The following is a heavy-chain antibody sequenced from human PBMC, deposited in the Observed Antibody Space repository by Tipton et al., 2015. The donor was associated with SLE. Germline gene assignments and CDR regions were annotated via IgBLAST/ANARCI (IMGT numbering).Heavy chain of an antibody. CDR2: INHSGST. Sequence: LRLSCAVYGGSFSGYYWSWIRQPPGKGLEWIGEINHSGSTNYNPSLKSRVTISVDTSKNQFSLKLSSVTAADTAVYYCARVGDATDYWGQGTLVTVSS. D-gene: IGHD2-2*01. CDR3: ARVGDATDY. V-gene: IGHV4-34*01. J-gene: IGHJ4*02. CDR1: GGSFSGYY.